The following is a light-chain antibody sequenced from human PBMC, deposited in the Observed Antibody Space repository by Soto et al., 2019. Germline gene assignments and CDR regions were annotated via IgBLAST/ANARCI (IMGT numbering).Light chain of an antibody. Sequence: EIVMTQSPATLSVSPGERATLSCRASQSVSSSNLAWYQQIPGQAPRLLIYGASSRATGIPDRFSGSGSGTDFTLTISRLEPEDFAVYYCQQYGSSRLTFGGGTKV. CDR3: QQYGSSRLT. J-gene: IGKJ4*01. V-gene: IGKV3-20*01. CDR1: QSVSSSN. CDR2: GAS.